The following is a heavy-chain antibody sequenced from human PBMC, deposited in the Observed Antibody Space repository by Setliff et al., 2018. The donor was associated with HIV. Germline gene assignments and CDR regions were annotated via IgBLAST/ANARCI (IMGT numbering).Heavy chain of an antibody. CDR3: ARDHEAFDI. J-gene: IGHJ3*02. CDR1: GFTVSSNY. CDR2: INDSGST. V-gene: IGHV3-53*01. Sequence: PGGSLRLSCAASGFTVSSNYVTWVRQAPGKGLEWVSVINDSGSTKYAYSVKGRFTISRDNSKNTLYLQMNSLRAEDTAVYYCARDHEAFDIWGQGTMVTVSS.